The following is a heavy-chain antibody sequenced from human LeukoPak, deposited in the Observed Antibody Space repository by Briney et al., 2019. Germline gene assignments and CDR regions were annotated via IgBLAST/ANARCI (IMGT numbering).Heavy chain of an antibody. CDR1: GYTFTSYA. CDR2: INAGNGNT. CDR3: ARTVWFGELREYYFDY. Sequence: ASVKVSCKASGYTFTSYAMHWVRQAPGQRLEWMGWINAGNGNTKYSQKFQGRVTITRDTSASTAYMELSSLRSEDTAVYYCARTVWFGELREYYFDYWGQGTLVTVSS. D-gene: IGHD3-10*01. J-gene: IGHJ4*02. V-gene: IGHV1-3*01.